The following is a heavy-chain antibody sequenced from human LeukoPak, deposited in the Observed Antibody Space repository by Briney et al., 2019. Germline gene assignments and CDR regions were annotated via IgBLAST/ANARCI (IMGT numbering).Heavy chain of an antibody. J-gene: IGHJ4*02. D-gene: IGHD6-19*01. CDR2: ISTSSGTT. CDR3: ARKVAVAGRGPYDY. CDR1: GFTFSSYS. V-gene: IGHV3-48*02. Sequence: PGGSLRLSCAASGFTFSSYSMNWVRQAPGKGLEWVSYISTSSGTTYYADSVKGRFTISRDNAKNSLYLQMNSLRDEDTAVYYCARKVAVAGRGPYDYWGQGTLVTVSS.